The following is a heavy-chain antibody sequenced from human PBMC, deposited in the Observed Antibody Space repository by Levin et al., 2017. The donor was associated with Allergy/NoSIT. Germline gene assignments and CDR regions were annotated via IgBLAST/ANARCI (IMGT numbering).Heavy chain of an antibody. CDR3: ATATQAKREGPQILGFDY. Sequence: VASVKVSCKASGGSFSSYAFNWVRQAPGQGLEWMGGIIPMYGIPNYALKFQGRVTITADESTSTVFLDLSSLRSEDTAVYYCATATQAKREGPQILGFDYWGQETLVTVSS. J-gene: IGHJ4*02. V-gene: IGHV1-69*13. CDR2: IIPMYGIP. CDR1: GGSFSSYA. D-gene: IGHD2/OR15-2a*01.